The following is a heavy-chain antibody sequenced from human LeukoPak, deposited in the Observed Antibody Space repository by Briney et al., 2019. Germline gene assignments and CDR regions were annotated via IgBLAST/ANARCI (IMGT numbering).Heavy chain of an antibody. CDR2: IYYSGST. CDR3: ARLPPVGTATTYFDY. J-gene: IGHJ4*02. CDR1: VGSLRSYY. D-gene: IGHD5-24*01. Sequence: SETLSLTCTVSVGSLRSYYWRWLRQPPGKGLEWVGYIYYSGSTNYNPSLKSRLTLSLDTSNNQCSLRLSSVTAADTAVYYCARLPPVGTATTYFDYWGQGTLGTV. V-gene: IGHV4-59*01.